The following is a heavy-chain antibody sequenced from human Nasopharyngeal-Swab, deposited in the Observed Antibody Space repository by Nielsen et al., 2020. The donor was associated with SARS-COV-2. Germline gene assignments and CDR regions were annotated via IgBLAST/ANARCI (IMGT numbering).Heavy chain of an antibody. CDR3: TREQPSGGYDYYGMDV. V-gene: IGHV2-70*11. CDR1: VFSLYTRAMC. Sequence: SGPTLVKPTDTLTLTCTFSVFSLYTRAMCVSWIRQPPGKAPEWLARTDWDGDRYYNPSLKTRLTISRDIPKSQVVLTMTNMAPMDTATYYGTREQPSGGYDYYGMDVWGRGTTVTVSS. CDR2: TDWDGDR. D-gene: IGHD1-1*01. J-gene: IGHJ6*02.